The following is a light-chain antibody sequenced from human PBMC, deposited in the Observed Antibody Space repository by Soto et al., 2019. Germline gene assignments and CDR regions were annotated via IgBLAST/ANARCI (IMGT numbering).Light chain of an antibody. CDR1: QSLVYSDGNIY. J-gene: IGKJ1*01. CDR3: MQGTHWPT. CDR2: KVS. V-gene: IGKV2-30*01. Sequence: DVLMTQSPLSLPVTLGHLASISCRSSQSLVYSDGNIYMSWFHQRPGQAPRRLIYKVSNRESGVPDRLSGSGSGTEFTLRISTLEAEDVGVYYCMQGTHWPTFGQGTKVDIK.